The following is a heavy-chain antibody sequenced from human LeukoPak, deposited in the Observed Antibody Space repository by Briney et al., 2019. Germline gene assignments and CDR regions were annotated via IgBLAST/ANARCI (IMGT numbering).Heavy chain of an antibody. CDR1: GFSLSDYY. D-gene: IGHD1-26*01. J-gene: IGHJ4*02. V-gene: IGHV3-11*05. Sequence: PGGSLRLSCAASGFSLSDYYMSWIRQAPGKGLEGISHISSSRSYTNYSDSVKGRFTISRDNAKNSLHLQMSSLRAEDTAVYYCARDSGSYYDYWGQGTLVTVSS. CDR3: ARDSGSYYDY. CDR2: ISSSRSYT.